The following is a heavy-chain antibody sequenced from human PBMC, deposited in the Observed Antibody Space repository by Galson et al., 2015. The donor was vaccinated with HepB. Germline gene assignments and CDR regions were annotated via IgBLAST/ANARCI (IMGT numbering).Heavy chain of an antibody. CDR2: TYYRSKWYN. CDR3: ARDIGRGIAAAESYYVDY. CDR1: GDSVSSNSAA. Sequence: CAISGDSVSSNSAAWNWIRQSPSRGLEWLGRTYYRSKWYNDYAVSVKSRITINPDTSKNQFSLQLNSVTPEDTAVYYCARDIGRGIAAAESYYVDYWGQGTRVTVSS. D-gene: IGHD6-13*01. V-gene: IGHV6-1*01. J-gene: IGHJ4*02.